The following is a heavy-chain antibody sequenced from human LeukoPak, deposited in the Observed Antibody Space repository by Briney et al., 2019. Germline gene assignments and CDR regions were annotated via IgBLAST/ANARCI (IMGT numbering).Heavy chain of an antibody. J-gene: IGHJ6*02. CDR3: ARRGIGHGMDV. D-gene: IGHD3-10*01. CDR2: INNDGSSA. Sequence: PGGSLRLSCAASGFTFNNYWIHWVRQVPGKGLVWVSRINNDGSSASYEDSVKGRFTISRDNAKNTLFLQMNSLRAEDTAVYYCARRGIGHGMDVWGQGTTVIVSS. V-gene: IGHV3-74*01. CDR1: GFTFNNYW.